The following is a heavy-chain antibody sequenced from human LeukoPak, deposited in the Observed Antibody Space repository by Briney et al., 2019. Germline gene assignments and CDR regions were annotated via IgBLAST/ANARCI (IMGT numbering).Heavy chain of an antibody. CDR2: IYYSGST. Sequence: SETLSLTCTVSGGSISSSSYYWGWIRQPPGKGLEWIGSIYYSGSTYYNPSLKSRVTISVDTSKNQFSLKLSSVTAADTAVYYCARHPMSPYGLVMDVWGKGTTDTVSS. D-gene: IGHD3-10*01. CDR1: GGSISSSSYY. V-gene: IGHV4-39*01. J-gene: IGHJ6*03. CDR3: ARHPMSPYGLVMDV.